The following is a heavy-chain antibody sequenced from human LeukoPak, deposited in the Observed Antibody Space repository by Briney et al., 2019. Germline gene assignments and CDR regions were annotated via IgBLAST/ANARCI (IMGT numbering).Heavy chain of an antibody. Sequence: SETLSLTCTVSGVSISSYYWSRIRQPPGKGLEWIGYIYYSGSTNYNPSLKSRVTISVDTSKNQFSLKLSSVTAADTAVYYCASYPVSGSYYDYWGQGTLVTVSS. V-gene: IGHV4-59*08. CDR1: GVSISSYY. D-gene: IGHD1-26*01. CDR3: ASYPVSGSYYDY. CDR2: IYYSGST. J-gene: IGHJ4*02.